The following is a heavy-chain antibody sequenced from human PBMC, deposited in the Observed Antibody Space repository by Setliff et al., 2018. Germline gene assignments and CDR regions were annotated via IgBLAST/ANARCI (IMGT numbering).Heavy chain of an antibody. V-gene: IGHV2-70*17. D-gene: IGHD2-2*01. CDR2: IDWYDDK. Sequence: ESGPTLVNPTQTLTLTCTFSGFSLSTSGMYVSWIRQPPGKALEWLGSIDWYDDKLYSTSLMTRLTISKDTSRKQVVLTMTNMDPADTATYYCARIRKGYCFTTTCWNFDYWGQGTPVTVSS. CDR3: ARIRKGYCFTTTCWNFDY. CDR1: GFSLSTSGMY. J-gene: IGHJ4*02.